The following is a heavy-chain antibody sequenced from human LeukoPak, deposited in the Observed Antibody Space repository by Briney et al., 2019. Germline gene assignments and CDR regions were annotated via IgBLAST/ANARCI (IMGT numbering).Heavy chain of an antibody. CDR2: IYYSGST. CDR3: ARLVDTAMVTRWFDP. J-gene: IGHJ5*02. Sequence: SETLSLTCTVSGGSISSYYWSWIRQPPGKGLEWIGYIYYSGSTNYNPSLKSRVTISVDTSKNQFSLKLSFVTAADTAVYYCARLVDTAMVTRWFDPWGQGTLVTVSS. CDR1: GGSISSYY. D-gene: IGHD5-18*01. V-gene: IGHV4-59*01.